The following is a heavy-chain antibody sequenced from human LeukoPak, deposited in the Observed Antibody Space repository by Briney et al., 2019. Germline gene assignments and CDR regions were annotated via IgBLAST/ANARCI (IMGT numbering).Heavy chain of an antibody. V-gene: IGHV1-3*01. CDR3: ARDGLAVAGPDYYGMDV. CDR2: INAGNGNT. J-gene: IGHJ6*02. CDR1: GYTFTSYA. D-gene: IGHD6-19*01. Sequence: ASVKVSCKASGYTFTSYAMHWVRQAPGQRLEWMDWINAGNGNTKYSQKFQGRVTITRDTSASTAYMELSSLRSEDTAVYYCARDGLAVAGPDYYGMDVWGQGTTVTVSS.